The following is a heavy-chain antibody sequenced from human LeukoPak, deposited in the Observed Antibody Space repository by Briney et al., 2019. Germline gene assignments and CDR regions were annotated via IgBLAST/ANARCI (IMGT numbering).Heavy chain of an antibody. CDR1: GGSISSYH. J-gene: IGHJ4*02. CDR3: ARVTRHSSGWYGAVDY. CDR2: IYDIGST. D-gene: IGHD6-19*01. V-gene: IGHV4-59*01. Sequence: SETLSLTCTVSGGSISSYHWNWIRQSPGKGLEWIGYIYDIGSTTYNPSLKSRVTISVDTSKNQFSLKLSSVTAADTAVYYCARVTRHSSGWYGAVDYWGQGTLVTVSS.